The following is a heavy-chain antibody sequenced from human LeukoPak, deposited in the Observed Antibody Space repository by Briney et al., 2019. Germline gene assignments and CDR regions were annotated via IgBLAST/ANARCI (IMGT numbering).Heavy chain of an antibody. D-gene: IGHD2-2*01. CDR1: GFTFSSYG. J-gene: IGHJ5*02. CDR2: ISYDGSNK. Sequence: GRSLRLSCAASGFTFSSYGMHWVRQAPGKGLEWVAVISYDGSNKYYADSVKGRFTISRDNAKNSLYLQMNSLRAEDTAVYYCASIGDCSSTSCFPLGPWGQGTLVTVSS. CDR3: ASIGDCSSTSCFPLGP. V-gene: IGHV3-30*03.